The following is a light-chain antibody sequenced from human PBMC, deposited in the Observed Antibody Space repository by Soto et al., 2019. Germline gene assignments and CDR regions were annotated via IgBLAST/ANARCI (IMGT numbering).Light chain of an antibody. Sequence: QSALTQPASVSGSPGQSITISCTGTPSDIGNYNYVSWYQQHPGKAPKLIIYGVSNRPSGVSNRFSASKSGNAASLTISGLQAEDEADYYCSSYTSSSTLYVFGTGTKLTVL. CDR1: PSDIGNYNY. CDR3: SSYTSSSTLYV. J-gene: IGLJ1*01. CDR2: GVS. V-gene: IGLV2-14*01.